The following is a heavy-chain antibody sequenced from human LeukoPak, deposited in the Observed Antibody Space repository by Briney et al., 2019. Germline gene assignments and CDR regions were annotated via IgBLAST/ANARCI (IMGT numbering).Heavy chain of an antibody. D-gene: IGHD1-26*01. CDR3: ARSRPGWSYDY. Sequence: KPGGSLRLSCAASGFTFSDYYMSWIRQAPGKGLEWVSYISTSGSSIYYAASVKGRFTISRDNAKNSLYLQMNSLRAEDTAVYYCARSRPGWSYDYWGQGTLVTVSS. J-gene: IGHJ4*02. V-gene: IGHV3-11*04. CDR2: ISTSGSSI. CDR1: GFTFSDYY.